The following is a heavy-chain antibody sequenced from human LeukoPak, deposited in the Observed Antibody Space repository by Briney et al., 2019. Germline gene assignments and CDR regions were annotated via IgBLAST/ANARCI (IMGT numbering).Heavy chain of an antibody. Sequence: SETLSLTCAVYGGSFSGYYWSWIRQPPGKGLEWIGEINRSGSTNYNPSLKSRVTISVDTSKNQFSLKLSSVTAADTAVYYCAKGREYCSGGSCTGGAFDIWGQGTMVTVSS. CDR2: INRSGST. CDR1: GGSFSGYY. J-gene: IGHJ3*02. V-gene: IGHV4-34*01. D-gene: IGHD2-15*01. CDR3: AKGREYCSGGSCTGGAFDI.